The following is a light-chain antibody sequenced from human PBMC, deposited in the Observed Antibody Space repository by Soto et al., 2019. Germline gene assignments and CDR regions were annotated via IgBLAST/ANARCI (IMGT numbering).Light chain of an antibody. V-gene: IGKV3-15*01. CDR1: QSVRDN. CDR2: GTT. CDR3: QQYDNWPLT. J-gene: IGKJ4*01. Sequence: EIVMTQSPATLSVSPGERATLSCRASQSVRDNLAWYQQQPGQPPRLLIYGTTIMATGIPARFSGGASGTEFTLTISSLQSEDLAVYYCQQYDNWPLTFGGGTKVEIK.